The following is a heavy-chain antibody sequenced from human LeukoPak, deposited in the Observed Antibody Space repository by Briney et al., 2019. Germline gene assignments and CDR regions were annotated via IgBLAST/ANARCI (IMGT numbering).Heavy chain of an antibody. D-gene: IGHD3-10*01. CDR2: ISERGTP. CDR1: GFTFSSYA. J-gene: IGHJ4*01. CDR3: ARDLVIGSGSYGH. Sequence: PGGSLRLSCAASGFTFSSYAMSWVRQAPGKGLVWVSRISERGTPYYADFAKGRFTISRDNAKNTLYLEVNSLRDEDTAVYYCARDLVIGSGSYGHWGPGSVVIVSS. V-gene: IGHV3-23*01.